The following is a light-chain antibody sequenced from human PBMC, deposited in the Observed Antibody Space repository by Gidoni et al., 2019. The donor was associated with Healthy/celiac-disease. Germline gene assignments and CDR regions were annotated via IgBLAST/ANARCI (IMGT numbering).Light chain of an antibody. Sequence: QSALTQPASVSGSPGQSITISCTGTSSDVCGYNYVSWYQQHPGKAPTRMIYEVSNRPSGVPDRFSGSKSGNTASLTISGLQAEDEADYYCSSYTSSSTHVVFGGGTKLTVL. V-gene: IGLV2-14*01. J-gene: IGLJ2*01. CDR1: SSDVCGYNY. CDR2: EVS. CDR3: SSYTSSSTHVV.